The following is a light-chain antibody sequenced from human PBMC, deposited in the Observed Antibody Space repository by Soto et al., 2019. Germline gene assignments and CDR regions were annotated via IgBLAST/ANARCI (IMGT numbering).Light chain of an antibody. V-gene: IGLV1-51*01. CDR3: GAWDNSLSAVV. CDR1: SSNIENNY. Sequence: QSVLTQPPSVSAAPGQKVSISGSGSSSNIENNYVSWYQQLPGTAPKLFIYDNDKRPSGIPDRFSGSKSGTSATLGITGLQTGAEADYYCGAWDNSLSAVVFGGGTQLTVL. J-gene: IGLJ2*01. CDR2: DND.